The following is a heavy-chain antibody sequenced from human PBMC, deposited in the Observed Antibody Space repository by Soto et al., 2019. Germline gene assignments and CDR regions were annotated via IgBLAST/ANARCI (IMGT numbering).Heavy chain of an antibody. D-gene: IGHD5-18*01. CDR2: IYPGHSDT. CDR1: GYNFAVYW. Sequence: PGESLKISCKGSGYNFAVYWIGWVRQMPGKGLEWMGMIYPGHSDTRYSPSFQGQVTISVDESTATAHLQGSRLRVSGTATYYCAGLRTYNFGYGLVHWGRGTQVTVSS. J-gene: IGHJ4*02. V-gene: IGHV5-51*01. CDR3: AGLRTYNFGYGLVH.